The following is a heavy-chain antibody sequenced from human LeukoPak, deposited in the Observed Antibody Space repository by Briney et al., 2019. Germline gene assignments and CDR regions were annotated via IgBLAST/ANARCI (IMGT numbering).Heavy chain of an antibody. CDR2: IYDSGST. CDR1: GASISGSGYY. CDR3: AKSGGYGLIDY. V-gene: IGHV4-39*01. J-gene: IGHJ4*02. D-gene: IGHD1-26*01. Sequence: SETLSLTCTVSGASISGSGYYWGWIRQPPGKGLEWIGNIYDSGSTYYNASPQSRVTISIDTSKNQFSLRLSSVTAADTAMYYCAKSGGYGLIDYWGQGTLVTVSS.